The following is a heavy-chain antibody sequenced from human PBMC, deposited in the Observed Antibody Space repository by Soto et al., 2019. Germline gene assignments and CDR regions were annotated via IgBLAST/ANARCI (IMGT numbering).Heavy chain of an antibody. CDR2: IKSRGGGGTT. J-gene: IGHJ5*02. D-gene: IGHD3-3*01. Sequence: GGSLRLSCATSGFNFIDAWMGWVRKAPGKGLEWVGRIKSRGGGGTTDYAAPVKGRFTISRDDSKRTVYLQMNSLDIEDTAVYYCSWSDYYFFHSWGQGTLVTVSS. CDR3: SWSDYYFFHS. CDR1: GFNFIDAW. V-gene: IGHV3-15*01.